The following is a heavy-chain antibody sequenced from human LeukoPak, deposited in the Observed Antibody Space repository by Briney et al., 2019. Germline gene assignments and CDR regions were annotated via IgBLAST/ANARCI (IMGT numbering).Heavy chain of an antibody. V-gene: IGHV3-23*01. Sequence: GGSLRLSCAVSGFTFSTYAMSWVRQAPGKGLEWVSAISGSGGKTYYADSVKGRFTISRDNSKNTLYLQMNSLRAEDTAVYYCAKETARPAGVFEYWGQGTLVTVSS. CDR2: ISGSGGKT. CDR3: AKETARPAGVFEY. D-gene: IGHD1-14*01. CDR1: GFTFSTYA. J-gene: IGHJ4*02.